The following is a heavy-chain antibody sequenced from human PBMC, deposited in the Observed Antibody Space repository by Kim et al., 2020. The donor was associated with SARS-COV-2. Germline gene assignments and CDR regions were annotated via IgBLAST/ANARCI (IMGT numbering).Heavy chain of an antibody. CDR2: ISYDGSNK. V-gene: IGHV3-30-3*01. CDR3: AREPPTVTRHYGMDV. D-gene: IGHD4-17*01. CDR1: GFTFSSYA. J-gene: IGHJ6*02. Sequence: GGSLRLSCAASGFTFSSYAMHWVRQAPGKGLEWVAVISYDGSNKYYADSVKGRFTISRDNSKNTLYLQMNSLRAEDTAVYYCAREPPTVTRHYGMDVWGQGTTVTVSS.